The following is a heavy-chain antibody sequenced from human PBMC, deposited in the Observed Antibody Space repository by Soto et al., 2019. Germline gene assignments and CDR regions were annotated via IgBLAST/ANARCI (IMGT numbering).Heavy chain of an antibody. V-gene: IGHV3-21*06. CDR1: GFTFTSDS. CDR3: ARGAALAGKLDL. CDR2: ISSHGRDI. Sequence: EVQLVESGGGLVKPGGSVRLCCEASGFTFTSDSMTWVRQAPGKGLEWVSSISSHGRDIFYADSVKGRFTISRDNAKDSLHLQMNILTGEDSAVYYCARGAALAGKLDLWGQGTLVTVSS. J-gene: IGHJ4*02. D-gene: IGHD6-19*01.